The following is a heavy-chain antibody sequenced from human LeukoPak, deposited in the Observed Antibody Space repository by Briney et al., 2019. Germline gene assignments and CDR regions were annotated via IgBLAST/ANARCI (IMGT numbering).Heavy chain of an antibody. J-gene: IGHJ3*02. CDR2: IYSGGST. CDR1: GFTVSSNY. Sequence: GGSLRLSCAASGFTVSSNYMSWVRQAPGKGLEWVSVIYSGGSTYYADSVKGRFTISRDNSKNTLYLQMNSLRAEDTAVYYCARGEAIFGVVNNGAFDIWGQGTMVTVSS. V-gene: IGHV3-53*05. CDR3: ARGEAIFGVVNNGAFDI. D-gene: IGHD3-3*01.